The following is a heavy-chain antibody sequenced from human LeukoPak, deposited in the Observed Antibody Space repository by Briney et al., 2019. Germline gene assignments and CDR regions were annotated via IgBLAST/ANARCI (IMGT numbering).Heavy chain of an antibody. V-gene: IGHV4-39*01. CDR3: ARAPYGYFDY. CDR1: GGSISSSSYY. J-gene: IGHJ4*02. D-gene: IGHD3-10*01. CDR2: IYYSGST. Sequence: SETLTLSCTVSGGSISSSSYYWGWIRQPPGEGLERIGSIYYSGSTYYNPSLKSRVTISVDTSKDQFSLKLSSVTAADTAVYYCARAPYGYFDYWGQETLVTVSS.